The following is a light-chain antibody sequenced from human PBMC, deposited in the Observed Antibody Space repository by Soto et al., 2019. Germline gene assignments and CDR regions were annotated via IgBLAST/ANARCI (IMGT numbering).Light chain of an antibody. V-gene: IGLV2-8*01. Sequence: QSALTQPPSASGSPGQSVTISCTGTKSDIGVYDFVSWYQHHPGKAPRLIIYEVVQRPSGVPDRFSGSKSGNTASLPVSGLQAADEADYFCKSYAGSNTYVFGSGTKLPV. J-gene: IGLJ1*01. CDR1: KSDIGVYDF. CDR2: EVV. CDR3: KSYAGSNTYV.